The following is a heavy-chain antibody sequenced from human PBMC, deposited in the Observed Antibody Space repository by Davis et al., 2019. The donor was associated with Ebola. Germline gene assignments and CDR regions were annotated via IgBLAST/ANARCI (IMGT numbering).Heavy chain of an antibody. V-gene: IGHV3-21*01. CDR2: ISSSSSYI. J-gene: IGHJ4*02. D-gene: IGHD1-26*01. CDR1: GFTFSSYS. Sequence: PGGSLRLSCAASGFTFSSYSMNWVRQAPGKGLEWVSFISSSSSYIYYADSVKGRFTISRDNAKNSLYLQMNSLRAEDTAVYYCARVVPAIVGATSDYWGQGTLVTVSS. CDR3: ARVVPAIVGATSDY.